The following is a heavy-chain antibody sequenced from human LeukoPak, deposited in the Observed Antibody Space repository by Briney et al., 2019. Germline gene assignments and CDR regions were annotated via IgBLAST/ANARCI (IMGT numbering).Heavy chain of an antibody. J-gene: IGHJ4*01. D-gene: IGHD3-10*01. Sequence: GGSLRLSCGASGFTFSNYWMSWVRQAPGKGLEWVINISQDGSGKNYADSVEGRFTISRDNAKNSLYLQMNSLRAEDTAVYYCVGSKPPQQGFSYLGQGTLVSGSP. CDR2: ISQDGSGK. CDR1: GFTFSNYW. CDR3: VGSKPPQQGFSY. V-gene: IGHV3-7*03.